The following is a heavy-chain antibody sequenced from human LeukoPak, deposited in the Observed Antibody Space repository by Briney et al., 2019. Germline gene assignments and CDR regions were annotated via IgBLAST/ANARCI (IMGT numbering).Heavy chain of an antibody. V-gene: IGHV1-58*01. CDR3: AADPKYSSGWYYFDY. CDR2: IVVGSGNT. Sequence: ASVKVSCKASGLTFTNSAVQWVRQARGQRLEWTGWIVVGSGNTNYAQKFQERVTITRDMSTSTAYMELSSLRSEDTAVYYCAADPKYSSGWYYFDYWGQGTLVTVSS. J-gene: IGHJ4*02. D-gene: IGHD6-19*01. CDR1: GLTFTNSA.